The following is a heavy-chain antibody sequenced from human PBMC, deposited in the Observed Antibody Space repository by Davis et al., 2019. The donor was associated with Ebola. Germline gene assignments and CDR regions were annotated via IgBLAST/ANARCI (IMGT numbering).Heavy chain of an antibody. CDR2: ISGSGGST. CDR1: GFTFSSYA. J-gene: IGHJ6*02. Sequence: GESLKISCAASGFTFSSYAMSWVRQAPGKGLEWVSAISGSGGSTYYADSVKGRFTISRDNSKNTLYLQMNSLRAEDTAVYYCAKKQEELHYYGMDVWGQGTTVTVSS. D-gene: IGHD3-10*01. V-gene: IGHV3-23*01. CDR3: AKKQEELHYYGMDV.